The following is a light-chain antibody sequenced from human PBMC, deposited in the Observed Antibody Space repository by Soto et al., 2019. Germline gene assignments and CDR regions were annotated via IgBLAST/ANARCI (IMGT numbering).Light chain of an antibody. Sequence: EIVLTQTPATLSLSPGERATLSCRASQSVGSYLAWYRQKTGQAPRLLIYNASNRATGIPARFSGSGSGTDFTLTISRLEPEDSAIYYCQQRSNWPPEYTFGQGTNLEIK. V-gene: IGKV3-11*01. CDR2: NAS. J-gene: IGKJ2*01. CDR3: QQRSNWPPEYT. CDR1: QSVGSY.